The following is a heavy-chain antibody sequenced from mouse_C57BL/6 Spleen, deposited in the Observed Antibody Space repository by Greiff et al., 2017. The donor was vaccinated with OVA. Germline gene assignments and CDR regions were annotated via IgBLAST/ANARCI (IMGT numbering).Heavy chain of an antibody. D-gene: IGHD2-4*01. Sequence: EVKLVESGGGLVKPGGSLKLSCAASGFTFSSYAMSWVRQTPEKRLEWVATISDGGSYTYYPDNVKGRFTISRDNAKNNLYLQMSHLKSEDTAMYYCARVIYYDYDFPYWYFDVWGTGTTVTVSS. CDR2: ISDGGSYT. CDR1: GFTFSSYA. CDR3: ARVIYYDYDFPYWYFDV. J-gene: IGHJ1*03. V-gene: IGHV5-4*03.